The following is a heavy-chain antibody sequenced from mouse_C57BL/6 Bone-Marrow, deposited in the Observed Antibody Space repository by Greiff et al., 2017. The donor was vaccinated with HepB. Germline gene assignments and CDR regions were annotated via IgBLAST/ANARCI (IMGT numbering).Heavy chain of an antibody. CDR3: ARRTTVVACDAMDY. V-gene: IGHV1-26*01. CDR2: INPNNGGT. Sequence: EVQLQQSGPELVKPGASVKISCKASGYTFTDYYMNWVKQSHGKSLEWIGDINPNNGGTSYNQKFKGKATLTVDKSSSTAYMELRSLTSEDSAVYYCARRTTVVACDAMDYWGHGTSVTVSS. J-gene: IGHJ4*01. CDR1: GYTFTDYY. D-gene: IGHD1-1*01.